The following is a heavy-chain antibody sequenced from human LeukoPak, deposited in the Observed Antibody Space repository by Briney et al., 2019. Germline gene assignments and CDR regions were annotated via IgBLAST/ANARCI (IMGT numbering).Heavy chain of an antibody. CDR1: GDSINNYY. CDR2: IFYSGST. V-gene: IGHV4-59*12. Sequence: SETLSLNCTVSGDSINNYYWSWIRQPPGKGLEWIGYIFYSGSTNYNPSLKSRVTISVDKSKNQFSLKLSSVTAADTAVYYCARSYDSSGYYFDAFDIWGQGTMVTVSS. CDR3: ARSYDSSGYYFDAFDI. J-gene: IGHJ3*02. D-gene: IGHD3-22*01.